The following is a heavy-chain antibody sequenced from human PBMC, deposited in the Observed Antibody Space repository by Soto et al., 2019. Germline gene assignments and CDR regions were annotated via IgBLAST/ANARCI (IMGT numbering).Heavy chain of an antibody. CDR3: ARVSGIYYYGMDV. Sequence: PPETLSHTCAVYGGSFSGYYWSWIRQPPGKGLEWIGEINHSGSTNYNPSLKSRVTISVDTSKNQFSLKLSSVTAADTAVYYCARVSGIYYYGMDVWGQGTTVT. CDR2: INHSGST. CDR1: GGSFSGYY. V-gene: IGHV4-34*01. J-gene: IGHJ6*02. D-gene: IGHD3-10*01.